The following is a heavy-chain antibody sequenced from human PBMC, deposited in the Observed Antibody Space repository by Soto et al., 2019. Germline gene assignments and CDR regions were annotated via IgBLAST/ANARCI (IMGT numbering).Heavy chain of an antibody. CDR2: IRVYTDDT. J-gene: IGHJ4*02. CDR1: GYTFSNYG. V-gene: IGHV1-18*04. Sequence: ASVKVSCKASGYTFSNYGISRVRQAPGQGLEWMGWIRVYTDDTHYAQNFQGRVTITADTYTTTAYMDLYNLTSDDTAVYFCARRSETAIFDSWGPGTLVTASS. CDR3: ARRSETAIFDS.